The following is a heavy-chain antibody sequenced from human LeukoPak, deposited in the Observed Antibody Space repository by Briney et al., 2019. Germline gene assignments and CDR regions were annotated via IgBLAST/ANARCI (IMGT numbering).Heavy chain of an antibody. CDR2: ISSTGGTA. CDR1: GFTFSSFG. J-gene: IGHJ6*04. V-gene: IGHV3-23*01. CDR3: AELGITMIGGV. Sequence: GGSLRLSCAASGFTFSSFGMSWVRQAPGKGLEWVSAISSTGGTAYYADSVKGRFTISRDNSKNTLYLQMNSLRAEDTAVYYCAELGITMIGGVWGKGTTVTIPS. D-gene: IGHD3-10*02.